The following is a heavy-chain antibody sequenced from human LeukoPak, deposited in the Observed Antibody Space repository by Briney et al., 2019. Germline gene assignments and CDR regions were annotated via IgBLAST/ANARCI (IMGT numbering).Heavy chain of an antibody. V-gene: IGHV3-23*01. J-gene: IGHJ4*02. Sequence: GGSLRLSRAASGLTFSNNGMTWVRQAPGKGMEWVTGISDGGDTTYDAGSVKGRFTVSRDNSKNILYLQMNSLRAEDTAIYYCAKTQGFFDHWGQGSLVTVSS. CDR1: GLTFSNNG. CDR2: ISDGGDTT. CDR3: AKTQGFFDH.